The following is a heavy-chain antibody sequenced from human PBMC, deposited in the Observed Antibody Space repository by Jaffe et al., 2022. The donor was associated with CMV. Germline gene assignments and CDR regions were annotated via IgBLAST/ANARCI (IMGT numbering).Heavy chain of an antibody. D-gene: IGHD6-13*01. CDR1: GFTFTSSA. Sequence: QMQLVQSGPEVKKPGTSVKVSCKASGFTFTSSAMQWVRQARGQRLEWIGWIVVGSGNTNYAQKFQERVTITRDMSTSTAYMELSSLRSEDTAVYYCAADSPNIAADRGYYYYYMDVWGKGTTVTVSS. CDR3: AADSPNIAADRGYYYYYMDV. J-gene: IGHJ6*03. V-gene: IGHV1-58*02. CDR2: IVVGSGNT.